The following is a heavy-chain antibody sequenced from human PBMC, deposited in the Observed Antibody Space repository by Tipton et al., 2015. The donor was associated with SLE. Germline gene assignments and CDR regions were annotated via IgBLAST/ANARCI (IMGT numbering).Heavy chain of an antibody. Sequence: LRLSCTVSGGSMNTNTYYWGWVRQPPGKGLEWIGSIYYNGNTYYNTSLKSRLTIPIDTSKNRFALNLRSVTAADTAVYYCATQADNWFDPWGQGRLVTVSS. V-gene: IGHV4-39*01. J-gene: IGHJ5*02. CDR1: GGSMNTNTYY. CDR2: IYYNGNT. CDR3: ATQADNWFDP.